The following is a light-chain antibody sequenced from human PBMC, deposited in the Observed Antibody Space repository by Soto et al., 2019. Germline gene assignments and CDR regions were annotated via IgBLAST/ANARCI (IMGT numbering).Light chain of an antibody. Sequence: EVVMTQSPATLSVSPGEGATLSCRASQGIGTLLAWYQQRPGKAPRLLLYGASTMASGLPARFSGRGSGTDFTLTLSILHSEDFALSYFQQYYICPITFGG. CDR2: GAS. V-gene: IGKV3-15*01. J-gene: IGKJ4*01. CDR1: QGIGTL. CDR3: QQYYICPIT.